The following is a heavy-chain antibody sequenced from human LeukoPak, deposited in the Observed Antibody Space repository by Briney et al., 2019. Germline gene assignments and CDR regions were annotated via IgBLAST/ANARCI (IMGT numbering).Heavy chain of an antibody. D-gene: IGHD1-26*01. Sequence: GGSLRLSCAASGLTFSSSWMSWVRQAPGKGLEWVAVTSYDGTKEHYADSVKGRFTISRDNSRDTVFLQMNSLTEDDTAVYFCAKARVTHAWEIVYYDYWGQGAQVTVSS. J-gene: IGHJ4*02. CDR3: AKARVTHAWEIVYYDY. V-gene: IGHV3-30*18. CDR2: TSYDGTKE. CDR1: GLTFSSSW.